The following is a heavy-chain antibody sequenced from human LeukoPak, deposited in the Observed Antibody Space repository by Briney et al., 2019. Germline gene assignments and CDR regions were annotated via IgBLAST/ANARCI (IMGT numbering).Heavy chain of an antibody. CDR2: INPNSGGT. CDR1: GYTFTGYY. Sequence: ASVKVSCKASGYTFTGYYMHWVRQAPGQGLEWVGWINPNSGGTNYAQKFQGRVTMTRDTSISTAYMELSRLRSDDTAVYYCARDFWSGYVDPFDIWGQGTMVTVSS. D-gene: IGHD3-3*01. V-gene: IGHV1-2*02. CDR3: ARDFWSGYVDPFDI. J-gene: IGHJ3*02.